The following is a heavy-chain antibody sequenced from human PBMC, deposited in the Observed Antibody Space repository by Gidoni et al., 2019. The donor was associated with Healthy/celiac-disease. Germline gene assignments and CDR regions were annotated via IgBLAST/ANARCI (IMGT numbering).Heavy chain of an antibody. J-gene: IGHJ3*02. CDR1: GCTLSSYG. V-gene: IGHV3-33*01. Sequence: QVQLVESGGGVVQHGRSLRLSCAASGCTLSSYGMHWVRQAPGKGLEWVAVIWYDGSNKYYADSVKGRFTISRDNSKNTLYLQMNSLRAEDTAVYYCARDNVRLLGTDAFDIWGQGTMVTVSS. D-gene: IGHD1-1*01. CDR3: ARDNVRLLGTDAFDI. CDR2: IWYDGSNK.